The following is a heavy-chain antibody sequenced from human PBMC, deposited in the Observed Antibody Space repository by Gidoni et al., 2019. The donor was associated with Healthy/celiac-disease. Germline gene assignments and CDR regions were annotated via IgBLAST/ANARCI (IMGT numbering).Heavy chain of an antibody. CDR2: ISGSGGST. J-gene: IGHJ3*02. D-gene: IGHD3-22*01. Sequence: EVQLLESGGGLVQPGGSLRLSCAASGFTFSSYAISWVRQAPGKGLEWVSAISGSGGSTYYADSVKGLFTISRDNSKNTLYLQMNSLRAEDTAVYYCAAYGSGYSRAFDIWGQGTMVTVSS. CDR1: GFTFSSYA. CDR3: AAYGSGYSRAFDI. V-gene: IGHV3-23*01.